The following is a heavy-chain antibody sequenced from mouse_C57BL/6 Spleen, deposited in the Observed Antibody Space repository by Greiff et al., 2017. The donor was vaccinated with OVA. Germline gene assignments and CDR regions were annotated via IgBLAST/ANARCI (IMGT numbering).Heavy chain of an antibody. CDR2: ISSGSSTI. D-gene: IGHD1-1*01. Sequence: EVQLVESGGGLVKPGGSLKLSCAASGFTFSDYGMHWVRQAPEKGLEWVAYISSGSSTIYYADTVKGRFTISRDNAKNTLFLQMTSLRSEDTAMYYCARGDGSSLAWFAYWGQGTLVTVSA. CDR3: ARGDGSSLAWFAY. J-gene: IGHJ3*01. V-gene: IGHV5-17*01. CDR1: GFTFSDYG.